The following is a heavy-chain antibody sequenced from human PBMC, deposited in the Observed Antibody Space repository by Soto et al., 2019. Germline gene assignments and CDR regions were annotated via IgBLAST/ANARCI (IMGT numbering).Heavy chain of an antibody. Sequence: QVQFVQSGAEVKKPGASVRLSCKPSGYTLPNYSIQWVRQAAGLGLQWLGWINPGSGYTEYSQRFQGRVTLSRDNSASTFYMDLTSLTSEDTALYFCTRDLNGGNPFDYWGQGTLVTVSS. CDR3: TRDLNGGNPFDY. J-gene: IGHJ4*02. CDR1: GYTLPNYS. V-gene: IGHV1-3*01. CDR2: INPGSGYT. D-gene: IGHD2-8*01.